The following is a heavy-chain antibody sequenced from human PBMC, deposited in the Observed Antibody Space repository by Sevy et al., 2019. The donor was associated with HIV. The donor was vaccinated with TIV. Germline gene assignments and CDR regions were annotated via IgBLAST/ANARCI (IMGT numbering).Heavy chain of an antibody. J-gene: IGHJ6*02. CDR1: GFNVSSNY. CDR2: IYSGANT. D-gene: IGHD3-22*01. Sequence: GGSLRLSCAASGFNVSSNYMNWIRQAPGKGLEWVSVIYSGANTYYADSVKGRFPISRDTSKNTLYLQMNSLRAEDTAVYYCARDRITYYYDSSGYYTSGYGMDVWGQGTTVTVSS. CDR3: ARDRITYYYDSSGYYTSGYGMDV. V-gene: IGHV3-53*01.